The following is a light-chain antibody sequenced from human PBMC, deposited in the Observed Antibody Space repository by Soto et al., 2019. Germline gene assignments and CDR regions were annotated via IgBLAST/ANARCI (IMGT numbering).Light chain of an antibody. CDR2: GAF. J-gene: IGKJ2*01. CDR1: QRISSN. CDR3: QQYKDWPPYT. V-gene: IGKV3-15*01. Sequence: EILMTQSQATLSFSPGERATLSCRASQRISSNVAWYQQKPGQAPRLLIYGAFTRATGVPARFSGGGSGTEFTLTLSSLQSEDFAVYFCQQYKDWPPYTFGQGTKLEIK.